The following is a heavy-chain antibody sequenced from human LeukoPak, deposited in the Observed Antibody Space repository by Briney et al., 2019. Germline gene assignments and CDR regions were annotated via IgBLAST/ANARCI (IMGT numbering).Heavy chain of an antibody. CDR1: GFTFSSYA. J-gene: IGHJ4*02. D-gene: IGHD3-9*01. Sequence: GGSLRLSCAASGFTFSSYAMNWVRQAPGKGLEWVSTISGSGGSTYYADSVKGRFTISRDNSKNTLYLQMNSLRAEDTAVYCCARVGDILTGYYNFDYWGQGTLVTVSS. CDR3: ARVGDILTGYYNFDY. CDR2: ISGSGGST. V-gene: IGHV3-23*01.